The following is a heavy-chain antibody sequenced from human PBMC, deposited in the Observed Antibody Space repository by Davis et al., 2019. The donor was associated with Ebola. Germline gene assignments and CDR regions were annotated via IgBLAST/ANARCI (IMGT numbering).Heavy chain of an antibody. CDR1: GYDFTSYW. V-gene: IGHV5-51*01. J-gene: IGHJ3*01. Sequence: GESLKISCKGSGYDFTSYWIGWVRQMPGKGLEWMGIIYTGDSDTRYSPSFRGQVTISADKSTRTAYLQWGRLKASDTAMYYCASLRRTITGMDDGFDVWGQGTMVTVSS. CDR2: IYTGDSDT. CDR3: ASLRRTITGMDDGFDV. D-gene: IGHD1-20*01.